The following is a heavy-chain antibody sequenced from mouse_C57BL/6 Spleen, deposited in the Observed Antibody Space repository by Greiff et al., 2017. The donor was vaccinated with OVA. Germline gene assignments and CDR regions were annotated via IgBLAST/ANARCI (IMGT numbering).Heavy chain of an antibody. J-gene: IGHJ2*01. D-gene: IGHD2-4*01. CDR1: GYTFTSYW. CDR3: ARRWYYDYDPYYFDY. Sequence: KQSCKASGYTFTSYWMHWVKQRPGRGLEWIGRIDPNSGGTKYNEKFKSKATLTVDKPSSTAYMQLSSLTSEDSAVYYCARRWYYDYDPYYFDYWGQGTTLTVSS. CDR2: IDPNSGGT. V-gene: IGHV1-72*01.